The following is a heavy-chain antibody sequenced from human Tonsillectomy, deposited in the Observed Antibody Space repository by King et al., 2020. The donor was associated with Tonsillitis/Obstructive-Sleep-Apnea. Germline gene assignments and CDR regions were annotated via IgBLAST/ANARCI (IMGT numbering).Heavy chain of an antibody. D-gene: IGHD3-10*01. CDR2: INAGNGNT. CDR3: ARDYGAGSSSLLSYFDY. CDR1: GYTFTSYA. V-gene: IGHV1-3*01. J-gene: IGHJ4*02. Sequence: GQLVQSGAEVKKPGASVRVSCKASGYTFTSYAIHWVRQAPGQRLDWMGWINAGNGNTKYVQRFQGRVTITRETPASTTYMELSSLRSEDTAVYYCARDYGAGSSSLLSYFDYWGQGTLVTVSS.